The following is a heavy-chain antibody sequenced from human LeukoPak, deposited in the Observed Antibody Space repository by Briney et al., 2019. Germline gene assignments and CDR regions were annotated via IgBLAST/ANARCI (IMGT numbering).Heavy chain of an antibody. CDR1: GGSFSGYY. Sequence: SETLSLTCAVYGGSFSGYYWSWIRQPPGKGLEWIGEINHSGSTNYNPSLKSRVTISVDMSKNQFSLKLSSVTAADTAVYYCARFRKNYYYYYGMDVWGQGTTVTVSS. CDR2: INHSGST. V-gene: IGHV4-34*01. J-gene: IGHJ6*02. CDR3: ARFRKNYYYYYGMDV.